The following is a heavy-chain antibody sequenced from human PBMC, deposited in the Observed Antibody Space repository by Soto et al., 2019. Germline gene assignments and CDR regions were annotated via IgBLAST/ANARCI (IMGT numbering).Heavy chain of an antibody. CDR2: ISPYNGNT. D-gene: IGHD3-16*02. Sequence: QVLLVQSAAEVKKPGASVRVSCTASGYPVTNYVLNWVRQAPGQGLEWMGWISPYNGNTYYEQKFQDRVTMTTDTSTSTASLQLRSLSSDDTAVYLCARDMPIWGSHHSFGYWGQGTLVTVSS. J-gene: IGHJ4*02. CDR1: GYPVTNYV. V-gene: IGHV1-18*01. CDR3: ARDMPIWGSHHSFGY.